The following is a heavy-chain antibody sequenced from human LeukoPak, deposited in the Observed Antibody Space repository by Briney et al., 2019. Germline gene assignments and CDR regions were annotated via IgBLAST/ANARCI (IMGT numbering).Heavy chain of an antibody. Sequence: SETLSLTCTVTGGSISTSSYYWGRIRQTPGKGLEWIGNIYYSGTTYYNPSLQSRVTISVDTSKEQFSLKLSSVTAADTAVYYCATVPKQQLVFDDWGQGTLVTVSS. V-gene: IGHV4-39*01. D-gene: IGHD6-13*01. CDR1: GGSISTSSYY. CDR2: IYYSGTT. CDR3: ATVPKQQLVFDD. J-gene: IGHJ4*02.